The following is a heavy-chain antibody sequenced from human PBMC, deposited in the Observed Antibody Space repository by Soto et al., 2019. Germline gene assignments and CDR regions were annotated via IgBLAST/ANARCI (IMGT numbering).Heavy chain of an antibody. D-gene: IGHD6-13*01. Sequence: GASLKISCKGSGYSFSNYWIGWVRQMPGKGLEWMGIIYPGDSDTRYSPSFQGQVTISADKSINTAYLQWSSLKASDTAMYYCARVGPSSSWAKYNWFDPWGQGTLVTVSS. J-gene: IGHJ5*02. CDR2: IYPGDSDT. CDR3: ARVGPSSSWAKYNWFDP. CDR1: GYSFSNYW. V-gene: IGHV5-51*01.